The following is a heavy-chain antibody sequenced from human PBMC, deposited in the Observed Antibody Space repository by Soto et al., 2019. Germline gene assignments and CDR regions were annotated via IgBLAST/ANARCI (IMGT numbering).Heavy chain of an antibody. J-gene: IGHJ4*02. D-gene: IGHD3-22*01. V-gene: IGHV3-23*01. CDR3: AKVKKENLDYDSSGFYYFDY. CDR1: GFTFSSYA. Sequence: LRLSCAASGFTFSSYAMSWVRQAPGKGLEWVSAISGSGGSTYYADSVKGRFTISRDNSENTLYLQMNSLRAEDTAVYYCAKVKKENLDYDSSGFYYFDYWGQGTLVTVSS. CDR2: ISGSGGST.